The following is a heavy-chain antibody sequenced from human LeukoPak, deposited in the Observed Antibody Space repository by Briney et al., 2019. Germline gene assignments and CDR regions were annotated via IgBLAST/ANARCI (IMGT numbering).Heavy chain of an antibody. J-gene: IGHJ4*02. CDR2: IKQDGSEK. D-gene: IGHD6-13*01. V-gene: IGHV3-7*01. CDR1: GFTFSSYW. CDR3: ARDLRHSSSWKLY. Sequence: PGGSLRLSCAASGFTFSSYWMSWVRQAPGKGLEWVANIKQDGSEKYYVDSVKGRFTISRDNAKNSLYLQMNSLRAEDTAVYYCARDLRHSSSWKLYWGQGTLVTVSS.